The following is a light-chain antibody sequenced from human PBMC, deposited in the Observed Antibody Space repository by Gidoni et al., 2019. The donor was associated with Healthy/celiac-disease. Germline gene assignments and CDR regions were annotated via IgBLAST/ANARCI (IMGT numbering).Light chain of an antibody. CDR2: DAS. Sequence: DIQMTQSPSSLSPSVGDRVTITCQASLDISNYLNWYQQKPGKAPKLRIYDASNLETGAPSRFSGSGSGTAFTFTISRLPPAAIATYYCQQYANLPPKLPFGGGTKVEIK. J-gene: IGKJ4*01. CDR3: QQYANLPPKLP. CDR1: LDISNY. V-gene: IGKV1-33*01.